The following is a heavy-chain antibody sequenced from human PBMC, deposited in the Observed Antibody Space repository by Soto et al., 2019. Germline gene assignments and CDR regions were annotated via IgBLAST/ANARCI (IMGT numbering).Heavy chain of an antibody. CDR2: IYHSGST. Sequence: SETLSLTCTVSGGSISSGGYSWSWIRQPPGKGLEWIGYIYHSGSTYYNPSLKSRVTISVDRSKNQFSLKLSSVTAADTAVYYCARGGGPSSLYYYYGMDVWGQGTTVTVSS. V-gene: IGHV4-30-2*01. CDR3: ARGGGPSSLYYYYGMDV. D-gene: IGHD6-25*01. CDR1: GGSISSGGYS. J-gene: IGHJ6*02.